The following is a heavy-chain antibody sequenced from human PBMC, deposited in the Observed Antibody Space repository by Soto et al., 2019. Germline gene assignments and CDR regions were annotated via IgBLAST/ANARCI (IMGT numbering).Heavy chain of an antibody. CDR1: GYTFTGYY. J-gene: IGHJ5*02. D-gene: IGHD6-13*01. CDR3: AREGIAAAGTVVWFDP. CDR2: INPNSGGT. V-gene: IGHV1-2*02. Sequence: QVQLVQSGAEVKKPGASVKVSCKASGYTFTGYYMHWVRQAPGQGLEWMGWINPNSGGTNYAQKFQGRVTMTRDKSISTAYMELSRLRSDDTAVYYCAREGIAAAGTVVWFDPWGQGTLVTVSS.